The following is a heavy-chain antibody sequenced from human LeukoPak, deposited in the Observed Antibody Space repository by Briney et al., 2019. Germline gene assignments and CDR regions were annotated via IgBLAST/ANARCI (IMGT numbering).Heavy chain of an antibody. D-gene: IGHD2-21*01. V-gene: IGHV4-59*01. J-gene: IGHJ4*02. CDR2: IYYSGST. CDR1: GGSISSYY. Sequence: SETLSLTCTVSGGSISSYYWSWIRQPPGKGLEWIGSIYYSGSTIYNPSLKSRVTISVDTSKNQFSLKLSSVTAADTAVYYCARGGHVVGYWGQGTLVTVSS. CDR3: ARGGHVVGY.